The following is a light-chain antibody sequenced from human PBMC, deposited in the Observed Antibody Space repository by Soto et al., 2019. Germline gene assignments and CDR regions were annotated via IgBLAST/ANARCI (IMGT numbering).Light chain of an antibody. CDR2: DAS. CDR1: QSISFW. V-gene: IGKV1-5*01. J-gene: IGKJ5*01. CDR3: QQYNTYST. Sequence: DIQVTQSPSSLSASVGDRVTITCRASQSISFWLAWYQHKPGRAPNLLIYDASILEGGVPSRFSGSGSGTEFTLTISSLQPDDFATYYCQQYNTYSTFGQGTRLEIK.